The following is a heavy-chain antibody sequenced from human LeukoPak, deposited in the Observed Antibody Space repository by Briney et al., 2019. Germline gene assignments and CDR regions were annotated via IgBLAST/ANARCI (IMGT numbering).Heavy chain of an antibody. V-gene: IGHV4-38-2*01. CDR1: GYSISSGYY. D-gene: IGHD3-16*02. J-gene: IGHJ4*02. CDR2: IYHSEGA. Sequence: PSETLSLTCAVSGYSISSGYYWGWIRQPPGEGLEWIGSIYHSEGASYNPSLKSRVTISVDTSKNQFSLKLSSVTAADTAVYYCARVVPTSHYDYVWGSYRPTYYFDYWGQGTLVTVSS. CDR3: ARVVPTSHYDYVWGSYRPTYYFDY.